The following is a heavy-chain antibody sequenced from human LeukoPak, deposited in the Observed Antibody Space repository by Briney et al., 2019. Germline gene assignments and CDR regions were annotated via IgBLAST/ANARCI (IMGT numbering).Heavy chain of an antibody. CDR2: INHSGST. CDR1: GGSFSGYY. CDR3: ARGQEWLRPYYYYYMDV. Sequence: PSETLSLTCAVYGGSFSGYYWSWIRPPPGKGLEWIGEINHSGSTNYNPSLKSRVTISVDTSKNQFSLKLSSVTAADTAVYYCARGQEWLRPYYYYYMDVWGKGTTVTVSS. V-gene: IGHV4-34*01. J-gene: IGHJ6*03. D-gene: IGHD5-12*01.